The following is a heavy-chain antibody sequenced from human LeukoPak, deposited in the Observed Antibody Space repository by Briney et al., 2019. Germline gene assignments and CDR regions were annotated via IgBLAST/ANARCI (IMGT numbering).Heavy chain of an antibody. D-gene: IGHD3-16*01. CDR3: ARALNVWGSYGGYYFDY. CDR1: GGSISSYY. V-gene: IGHV4-59*01. J-gene: IGHJ4*02. Sequence: KASETLSLTCTVSGGSISSYYWSWIRQPPGKGLEWIGYIYYSGSTNYNPSLKSRVTISVDTSKNQFSLKLSSVTAADTAVYYCARALNVWGSYGGYYFDYWGQGTLVTVSS. CDR2: IYYSGST.